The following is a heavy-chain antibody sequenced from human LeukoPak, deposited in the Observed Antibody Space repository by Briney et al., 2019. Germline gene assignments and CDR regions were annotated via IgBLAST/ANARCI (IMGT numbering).Heavy chain of an antibody. J-gene: IGHJ3*02. CDR1: GGSISSYY. Sequence: LSLTCTVSGGSISSYYWSWIRQPPGKGLEWVARIRTKVNSYTTEYAASVRGRFTISRDDSKNSLYLQMNSLKTEDTAVYYCAFVGGYSGGNNILDIWGQGTMVSVSS. CDR2: IRTKVNSYTT. CDR3: AFVGGYSGGNNILDI. V-gene: IGHV3-72*01. D-gene: IGHD1-26*01.